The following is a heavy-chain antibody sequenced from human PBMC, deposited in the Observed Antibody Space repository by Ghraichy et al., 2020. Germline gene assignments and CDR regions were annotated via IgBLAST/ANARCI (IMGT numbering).Heavy chain of an antibody. D-gene: IGHD3-10*01. CDR2: INPKSGDT. CDR1: GYAFTKFD. J-gene: IGHJ4*02. Sequence: ASVKVSCKASGYAFTKFDVNWVRQALGQGLEWMGFINPKSGDTGFAQKFQGRLIMTTNISTNTAYMELSSLTSDDTAVYYCAKGVSGDYWGQGTLVTVSS. V-gene: IGHV1-8*01. CDR3: AKGVSGDY.